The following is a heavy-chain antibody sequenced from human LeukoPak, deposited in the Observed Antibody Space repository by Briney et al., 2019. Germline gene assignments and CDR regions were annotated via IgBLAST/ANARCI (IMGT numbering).Heavy chain of an antibody. CDR1: GFPFSSYW. CDR2: IKQDGSKK. V-gene: IGHV3-7*03. CDR3: ARESGSYLQ. J-gene: IGHJ4*02. Sequence: GGSLRLSCVASGFPFSSYWMTWVRQAPGKGLEWVANIKQDGSKKSYVDSVKGRFTISRDKSKNTLYLQMTFLNVEDTAVYYCARESGSYLQWGQGTLVTVSS. D-gene: IGHD1-26*01.